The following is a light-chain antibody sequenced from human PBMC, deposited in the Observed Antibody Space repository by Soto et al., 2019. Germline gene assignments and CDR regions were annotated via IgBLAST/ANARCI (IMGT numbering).Light chain of an antibody. CDR3: SSHAGRSATV. CDR1: SSDIGTYNY. CDR2: EVS. Sequence: QSALTQPASVSGSPGQTITISCTGTSSDIGTYNYVSWYQQHPGKAPKLMIYEVSNRPSGVSDRFSGSKSGNTASLTISGHQADDAADYYCSSHAGRSATVFGGGTKLTVL. J-gene: IGLJ3*02. V-gene: IGLV2-14*01.